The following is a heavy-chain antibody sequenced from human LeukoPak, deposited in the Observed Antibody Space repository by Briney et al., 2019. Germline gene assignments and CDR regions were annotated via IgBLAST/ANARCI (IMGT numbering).Heavy chain of an antibody. CDR1: GFTVSSNY. J-gene: IGHJ4*02. D-gene: IGHD2-15*01. CDR2: INWNGGST. Sequence: GGSLRLSCAASGFTVSSNYMSWVRQAPGKGLEWVSGINWNGGSTGYADSVKGRFTISRDNSKNTLYLQMNSLRAEDTAVYYCAADGGGTYHFDYWGQGTLVTVSS. V-gene: IGHV3-53*05. CDR3: AADGGGTYHFDY.